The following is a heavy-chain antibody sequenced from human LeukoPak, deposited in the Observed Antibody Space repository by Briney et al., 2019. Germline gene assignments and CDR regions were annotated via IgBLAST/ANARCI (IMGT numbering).Heavy chain of an antibody. V-gene: IGHV3-43*01. D-gene: IGHD3-16*01. CDR2: ISWDGGST. J-gene: IGHJ4*02. Sequence: GGSLRLSCAASGFTFDDYSMHWVRQGPGKGLEWVSVISWDGGSTSYADSVKGRFTISRDNSKNSLYLQINCLTSEDSALYYCAKDRGGVDYWGQGTLVTVSS. CDR1: GFTFDDYS. CDR3: AKDRGGVDY.